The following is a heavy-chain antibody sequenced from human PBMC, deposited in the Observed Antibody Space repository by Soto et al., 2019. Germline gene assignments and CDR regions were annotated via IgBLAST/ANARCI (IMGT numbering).Heavy chain of an antibody. CDR3: GKGEQQWPYPPVLMFDP. J-gene: IGHJ5*02. CDR2: ISGSGGST. Sequence: EVQLLESGGGLVQPGGSLRLSCAASGFTFSSYAMSWVRQAPGKGLEWVSAISGSGGSTYYADSVKGRFTISRDNSKNTLNLKRNSLRAEDTAVYNCGKGEQQWPYPPVLMFDPWGQGPLVTVSS. D-gene: IGHD6-19*01. CDR1: GFTFSSYA. V-gene: IGHV3-23*01.